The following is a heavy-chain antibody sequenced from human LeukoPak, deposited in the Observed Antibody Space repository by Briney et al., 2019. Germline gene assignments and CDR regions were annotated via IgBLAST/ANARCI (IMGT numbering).Heavy chain of an antibody. CDR3: ARVSGVAAAGTPSDY. D-gene: IGHD6-13*01. CDR2: INHSGST. J-gene: IGHJ4*02. CDR1: GGSFSGYY. V-gene: IGHV4-34*01. Sequence: SETLSLTCAVYGGSFSGYYWSWIRQPPGKGLEWIREINHSGSTNYNPSLKSRVTISVDTSKNQFSLKLSSVTAADTAVYYCARVSGVAAAGTPSDYWGQGTLVTVSS.